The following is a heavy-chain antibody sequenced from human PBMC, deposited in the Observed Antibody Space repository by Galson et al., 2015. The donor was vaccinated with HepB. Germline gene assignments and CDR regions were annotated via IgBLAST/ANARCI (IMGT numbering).Heavy chain of an antibody. CDR3: ARRDGCVGDNCYPENWFHP. CDR2: IIPIFGTA. D-gene: IGHD2-15*01. CDR1: GGTFRSFA. J-gene: IGHJ5*02. V-gene: IGHV1-69*13. Sequence: SVKVSCKASGGTFRSFAINWVRQAPGQGLEWMGGIIPIFGTANYAQKFQGRLTITADEFTRSAYMELSSLRSEDTAVYYCARRDGCVGDNCYPENWFHPWGQGTLVTVSS.